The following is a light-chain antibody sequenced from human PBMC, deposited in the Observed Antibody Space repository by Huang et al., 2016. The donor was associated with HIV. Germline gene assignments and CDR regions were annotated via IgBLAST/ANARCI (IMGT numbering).Light chain of an antibody. CDR3: QQYGGSPIT. CDR1: QGVSGY. J-gene: IGKJ5*01. Sequence: EIVLTQSPGTLSLSPGERATLSCRASQGVSGYLAWYQQKLGQAPRLLVYGTSSRATGIPDRFSGSGSGTDVTLTINRLEPEDFAVYYCQQYGGSPITFGQGTRLDIK. CDR2: GTS. V-gene: IGKV3-20*01.